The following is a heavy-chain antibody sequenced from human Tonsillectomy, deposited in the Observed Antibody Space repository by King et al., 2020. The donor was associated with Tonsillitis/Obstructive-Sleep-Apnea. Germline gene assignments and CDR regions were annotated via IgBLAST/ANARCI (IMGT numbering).Heavy chain of an antibody. D-gene: IGHD3-3*01. CDR2: INPSAGST. Sequence: QLVQSGAEVKKPGASVKVSCKASGYTFTSYYMHWVRQAPGQGLEWMGIINPSAGSTSYPQKFQGRVTMTRDTSTSTVYMELSSLRSEDTAVYYCARDLYYDFWSGYYYYYMDVWGKGTTVTVSS. CDR1: GYTFTSYY. CDR3: ARDLYYDFWSGYYYYYMDV. V-gene: IGHV1-46*01. J-gene: IGHJ6*03.